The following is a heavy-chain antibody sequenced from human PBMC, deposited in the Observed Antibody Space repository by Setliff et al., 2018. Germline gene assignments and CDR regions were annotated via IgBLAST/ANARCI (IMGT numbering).Heavy chain of an antibody. CDR1: GGSFSNYY. V-gene: IGHV4-34*01. J-gene: IGHJ4*02. Sequence: SETLSLTCAVYGGSFSNYYWSWIRQPPGKGLEWIGEINHSGSTNYSPSLKSRVTISVDTSKNQFSLKLSSVTAADTAVYYCARVGQRQLVLGELVFWGQGTLVTVSS. CDR3: ARVGQRQLVLGELVF. CDR2: INHSGST. D-gene: IGHD6-13*01.